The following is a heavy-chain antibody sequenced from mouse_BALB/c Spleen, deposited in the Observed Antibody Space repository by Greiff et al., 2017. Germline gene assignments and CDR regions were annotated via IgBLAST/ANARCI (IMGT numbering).Heavy chain of an antibody. CDR3: AIYGNYEAD. D-gene: IGHD2-1*01. CDR2: ILPGSGST. V-gene: IGHV1-9*01. CDR1: GYTFSSYW. J-gene: IGHJ3*01. Sequence: VQLQQSGAELMKPGASVKISCKATGYTFSSYWIEWVKQRPGHGLEWIGEILPGSGSTNYNEKFKGKATFTADTSSNTAYMQLSRLTSEDSAVYDCAIYGNYEADWGQGTLVTVSA.